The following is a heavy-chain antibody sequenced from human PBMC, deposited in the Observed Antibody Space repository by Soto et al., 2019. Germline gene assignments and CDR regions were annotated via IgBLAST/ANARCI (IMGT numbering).Heavy chain of an antibody. D-gene: IGHD3-16*01. J-gene: IGHJ4*02. CDR2: IYSGGST. Sequence: EVQLVETGGGLIQPGGSLRLSCAASGFTVSSNYMSWVRQAPGKGLEWVSVIYSGGSTYYADSVKGRFTSSRDNSKNTLYLQMNSLRAEDTAVYCCASSRQFAAWGYWGKGTLVTVSS. V-gene: IGHV3-53*02. CDR1: GFTVSSNY. CDR3: ASSRQFAAWGY.